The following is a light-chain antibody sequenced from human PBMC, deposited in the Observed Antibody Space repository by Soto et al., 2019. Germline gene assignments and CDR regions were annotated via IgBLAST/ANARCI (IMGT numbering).Light chain of an antibody. Sequence: IGLTQSPATLSLYTGDRATLSCRASRSVGSSLAWYQQKPGQAPRLLMYGASTRATGIPARFSGSGSGTDFTLTISSLQSEDFALYYCQQYNNWPPLTFGGGTKVDI. J-gene: IGKJ4*01. CDR2: GAS. CDR1: RSVGSS. V-gene: IGKV3-15*01. CDR3: QQYNNWPPLT.